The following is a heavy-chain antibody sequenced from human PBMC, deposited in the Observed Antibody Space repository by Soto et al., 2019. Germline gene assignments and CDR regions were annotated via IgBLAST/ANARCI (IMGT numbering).Heavy chain of an antibody. Sequence: SETLSLTCTVSSGSISSGDSYWSWVRQPPGKGLEWIGYIHHSGSTYYMPSLKSRATLSLDTSKNQFSLRLNSVTAADTAVYYCAVPRYYYYDSSGYPFDIWGQGTMVTVSS. V-gene: IGHV4-30-4*01. CDR2: IHHSGST. CDR1: SGSISSGDSY. J-gene: IGHJ3*02. D-gene: IGHD3-22*01. CDR3: AVPRYYYYDSSGYPFDI.